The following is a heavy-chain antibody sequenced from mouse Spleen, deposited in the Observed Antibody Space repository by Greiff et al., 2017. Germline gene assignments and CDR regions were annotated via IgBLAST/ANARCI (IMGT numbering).Heavy chain of an antibody. D-gene: IGHD2-4*01. CDR3: GRLRRNYAMDY. J-gene: IGHJ4*01. CDR1: GYTFTDYY. CDR2: ISPGSGST. V-gene: IGHV1-77*01. Sequence: QVQLKESGAELVKPGASVKLSCKASGYTFTDYYINWVKQRPGQGLEWIGKISPGSGSTYYNEKFKGKATLTADKSSSTAYMQLSSLTSEDSAVYYCGRLRRNYAMDYWGQGTSVTVSS.